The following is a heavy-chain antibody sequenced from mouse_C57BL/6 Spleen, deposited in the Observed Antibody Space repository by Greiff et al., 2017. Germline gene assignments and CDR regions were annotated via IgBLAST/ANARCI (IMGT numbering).Heavy chain of an antibody. CDR2: IRNKANGYTT. CDR3: ASYGPYYYGSSCAMDY. D-gene: IGHD1-1*01. J-gene: IGHJ4*01. CDR1: GFTFTDYY. Sequence: EVMLVESGGGLVQPGGSLSLSCAASGFTFTDYYMSWVRQPPGKALEWLGFIRNKANGYTTEYSASVKGRFTISRDNSQSILYLQMNALRAEDSATYYCASYGPYYYGSSCAMDYWGQGTSVTVSS. V-gene: IGHV7-3*01.